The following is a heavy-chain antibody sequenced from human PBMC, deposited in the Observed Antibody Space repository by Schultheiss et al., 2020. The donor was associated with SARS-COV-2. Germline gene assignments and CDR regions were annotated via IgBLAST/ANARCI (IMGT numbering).Heavy chain of an antibody. CDR3: ARHKVGQGGSLSGGMDV. Sequence: GGSLRLSCKGSGYSFTSYWIGWVRQMPGKGLEWMGIIYPGDSDTRYTPPFQGQVTISADKSISTAYLQWRSLKASDTAMYYCARHKVGQGGSLSGGMDVWGQGTTVTVSS. J-gene: IGHJ6*02. CDR2: IYPGDSDT. V-gene: IGHV5-51*01. D-gene: IGHD1-26*01. CDR1: GYSFTSYW.